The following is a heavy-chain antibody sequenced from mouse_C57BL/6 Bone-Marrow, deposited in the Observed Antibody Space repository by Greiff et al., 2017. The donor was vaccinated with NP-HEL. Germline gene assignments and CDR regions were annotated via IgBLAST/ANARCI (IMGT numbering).Heavy chain of an antibody. J-gene: IGHJ2*01. CDR1: GFTFSSYG. CDR3: ARRMITTRYYFDY. CDR2: ISSGGSYT. D-gene: IGHD2-4*01. Sequence: EVKLVESGGDLVKPGGSLKLSCAASGFTFSSYGLSWVRQTPDKRLEWVATISSGGSYTYYPDSVKGRFTISRDNAKNTLYLQMSSLKSEDTAMYYCARRMITTRYYFDYWGQGTTLTVSS. V-gene: IGHV5-6*01.